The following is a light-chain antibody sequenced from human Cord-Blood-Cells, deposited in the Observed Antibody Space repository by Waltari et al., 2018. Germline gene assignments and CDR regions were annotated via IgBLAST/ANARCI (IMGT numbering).Light chain of an antibody. CDR2: GAS. V-gene: IGKV3-20*01. CDR3: QQYGSSPPFT. J-gene: IGKJ3*01. Sequence: ELVLTQAPGTLSLSPGERATLSCRASQSVSSIYLAWYQQKPGQAPRRLIYGASSTATGSPDRSSGSGSGTDFTLTISILEPEDCAVYYCQQYGSSPPFTFGPGTKVDIK. CDR1: QSVSSIY.